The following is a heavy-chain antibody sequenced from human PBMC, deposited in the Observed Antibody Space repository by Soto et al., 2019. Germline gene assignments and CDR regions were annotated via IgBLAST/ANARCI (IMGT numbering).Heavy chain of an antibody. CDR2: IFINGNT. CDR3: ARSGGSYNFDS. Sequence: SETLSLTCTVSSGAVSTYYWSWIRQPAGKGLEWIGRIFINGNTNYNPSLRSRVTMSVDTSKGQFSLNLTSVTAADTAVYFCARSGGSYNFDSWGQGILVTVSS. J-gene: IGHJ4*02. CDR1: SGAVSTYY. D-gene: IGHD1-26*01. V-gene: IGHV4-4*07.